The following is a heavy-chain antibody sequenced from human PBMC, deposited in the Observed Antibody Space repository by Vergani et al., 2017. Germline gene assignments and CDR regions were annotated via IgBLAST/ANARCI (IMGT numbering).Heavy chain of an antibody. V-gene: IGHV1-46*01. CDR1: GYTFTSYY. Sequence: QVQLVQSGAEVKKPGASVKVSCKASGYTFTSYYMHWVRQAPGQGLEWMGIINPSGGSTSYAQKFQGRVTMTRDTSTSTVYMELSSLRSEDTAVYYCAKDISRIAVAGTVFDYWGQGTLVTVSS. D-gene: IGHD6-19*01. CDR2: INPSGGST. J-gene: IGHJ4*02. CDR3: AKDISRIAVAGTVFDY.